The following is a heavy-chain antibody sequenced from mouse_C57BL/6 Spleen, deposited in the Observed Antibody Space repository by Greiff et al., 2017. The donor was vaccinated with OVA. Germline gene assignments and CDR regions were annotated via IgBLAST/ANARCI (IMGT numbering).Heavy chain of an antibody. V-gene: IGHV1-5*01. CDR3: TRGNDYDGGYYFDY. CDR1: GYTFTSYW. D-gene: IGHD2-4*01. Sequence: VQLQQSGTVLARPGASVKMSCKTSGYTFTSYWMHWVKQRPGQGLEWIGAIYPGNSDTSYNQKFKGKAKLTAVTSASTAYMELSSLTNEDSAVYDGTRGNDYDGGYYFDYWGQGTTLTVSS. CDR2: IYPGNSDT. J-gene: IGHJ2*01.